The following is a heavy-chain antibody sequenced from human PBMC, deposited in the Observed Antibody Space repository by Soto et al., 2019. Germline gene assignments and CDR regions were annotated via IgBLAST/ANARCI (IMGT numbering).Heavy chain of an antibody. Sequence: QVQLVQSGAEVKKPGASVKVSCKASGYTFTSYAMHWVRQAPGQRLEWMGWINAGDGNTKYSQKFQGRVTITRHTSASTAYMELSSLRSEDTAVYYGARAFPYNWNRRFDYWGQGTLVTVSS. CDR2: INAGDGNT. J-gene: IGHJ4*02. D-gene: IGHD1-20*01. CDR1: GYTFTSYA. V-gene: IGHV1-3*01. CDR3: ARAFPYNWNRRFDY.